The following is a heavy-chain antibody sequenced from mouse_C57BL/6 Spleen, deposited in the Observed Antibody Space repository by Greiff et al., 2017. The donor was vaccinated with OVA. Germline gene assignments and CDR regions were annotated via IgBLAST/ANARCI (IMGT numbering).Heavy chain of an antibody. V-gene: IGHV1-50*01. D-gene: IGHD1-1*01. CDR2: IDPSDSYT. CDR3: ARDTTEDY. J-gene: IGHJ2*01. Sequence: QVQLQQPGAELVKPGASVKLSCKASGYTFTSYWMQWVKQRPGQGLEWIGEIDPSDSYTNYNQKFKGKATLTVDTSSSTAYMQLSSLTSEDSAVYYCARDTTEDYWGQGTTLTVSS. CDR1: GYTFTSYW.